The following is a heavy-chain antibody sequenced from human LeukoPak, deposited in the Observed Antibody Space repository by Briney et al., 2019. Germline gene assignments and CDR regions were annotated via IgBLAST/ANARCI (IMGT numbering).Heavy chain of an antibody. CDR1: GGSFSSSSYY. J-gene: IGHJ4*02. V-gene: IGHV4-39*07. CDR3: AKREGSSWFSATLDY. D-gene: IGHD6-13*01. Sequence: SETLSLTCTVSGGSFSSSSYYWGWIRQPPGKGLEWIGSIYYSGITYYNPSLKSRVTISVDTSKNQFSLKLSSVTAADTAVYYCAKREGSSWFSATLDYWGQGTLVTVSS. CDR2: IYYSGIT.